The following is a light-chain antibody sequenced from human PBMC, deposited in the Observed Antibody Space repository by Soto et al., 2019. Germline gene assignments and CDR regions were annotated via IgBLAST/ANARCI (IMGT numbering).Light chain of an antibody. V-gene: IGLV2-14*01. Sequence: QSVLTQPASVSGAPGQSSTISCTGCSIDIGGKNDVSWYQQHPGKALKRTIYDVTSRPSGVSNRFSGSKSGNTACLTISGLQAEDEADYYCNSYTNRFAVRAVFGTGTKLNVL. CDR2: DVT. CDR3: NSYTNRFAVRAV. J-gene: IGLJ1*01. CDR1: SIDIGGKND.